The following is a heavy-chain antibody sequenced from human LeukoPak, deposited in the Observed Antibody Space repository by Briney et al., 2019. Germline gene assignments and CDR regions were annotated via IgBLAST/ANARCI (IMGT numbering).Heavy chain of an antibody. J-gene: IGHJ4*02. V-gene: IGHV4-59*01. CDR3: ATSGSYGRGDY. D-gene: IGHD1-26*01. CDR2: IYYSGST. CDR1: GGSISSYY. Sequence: PSETLSLTCTVSGGSISSYYWSWIRQPPGKGLEWIGYIYYSGSTNYNPSLKSRVTISVDTSKNQFSLKLSSVTAADTAVYYCATSGSYGRGDYWGQGTLVTVSS.